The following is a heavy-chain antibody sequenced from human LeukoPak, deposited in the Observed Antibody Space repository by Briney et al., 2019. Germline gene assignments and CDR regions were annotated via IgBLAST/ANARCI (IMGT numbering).Heavy chain of an antibody. CDR2: INSDGSSL. D-gene: IGHD3-3*01. Sequence: GGSLRLSCAASGFTFSRYRMHWVRQAPGKGLVWVSRINSDGSSLSYADSVKGRFTIFRDNAKNTLYLQMNSLRAEDTAVYYCAREMTNYDFWSGSTTINWFAPWGQGTLVTVSS. CDR1: GFTFSRYR. V-gene: IGHV3-74*01. CDR3: AREMTNYDFWSGSTTINWFAP. J-gene: IGHJ5*02.